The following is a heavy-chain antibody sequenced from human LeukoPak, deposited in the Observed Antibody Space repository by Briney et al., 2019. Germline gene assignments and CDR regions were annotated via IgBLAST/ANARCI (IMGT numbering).Heavy chain of an antibody. V-gene: IGHV4-34*01. CDR3: ARDVGTALVTGDY. Sequence: SETLSLTCAVYGGSFSGYYLSWIRQPPGKGLEWIGEINHSGSTNYNPSLKSRRTISVDTSKNQFSLKLSSVTAADTAVYYCARDVGTALVTGDYWGQGTLVTVSS. CDR2: INHSGST. J-gene: IGHJ4*02. D-gene: IGHD5-18*01. CDR1: GGSFSGYY.